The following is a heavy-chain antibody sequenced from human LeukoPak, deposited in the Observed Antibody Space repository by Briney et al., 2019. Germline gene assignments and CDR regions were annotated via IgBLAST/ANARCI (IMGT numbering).Heavy chain of an antibody. J-gene: IGHJ3*02. CDR1: GFTFSWYS. CDR2: ITRSSSTI. CDR3: ATADRGAFDI. V-gene: IGHV3-48*01. Sequence: SGGSLRLSCAASGFTFSWYSMNWVRQAPGKGLEWLSYITRSSSTIYYADSVKGRFTISRDNAKNSLYLQMNSLRVDDTAVYYCATADRGAFDIWGQGTMVIVSS.